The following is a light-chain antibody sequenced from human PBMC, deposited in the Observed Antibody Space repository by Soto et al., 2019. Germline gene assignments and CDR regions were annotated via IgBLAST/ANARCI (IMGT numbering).Light chain of an antibody. V-gene: IGKV1-5*01. Sequence: DIQMTQSPSTLSASVGDRVTITCRASRSISSWLAWYQQKPGKAPKLLIYDASSLESGVPSRFSGSGSGTEFTLTISSLQPDDFATYYCQQYNSYLGTFGQGTKVDVK. CDR1: RSISSW. CDR2: DAS. J-gene: IGKJ1*01. CDR3: QQYNSYLGT.